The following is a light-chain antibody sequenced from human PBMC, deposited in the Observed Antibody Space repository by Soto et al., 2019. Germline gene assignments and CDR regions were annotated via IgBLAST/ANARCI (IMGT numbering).Light chain of an antibody. J-gene: IGLJ1*01. Sequence: QSALTQPASVSGSPGQSITIACTGTNRDVGSYNLVSWYQQRPGEAPKLIISEVRNRPSGVPDRFSGSKSGNTASLTISGLQAEDEADYYCSSFVGPYTYVFGTGTKLTVL. CDR1: NRDVGSYNL. V-gene: IGLV2-14*01. CDR3: SSFVGPYTYV. CDR2: EVR.